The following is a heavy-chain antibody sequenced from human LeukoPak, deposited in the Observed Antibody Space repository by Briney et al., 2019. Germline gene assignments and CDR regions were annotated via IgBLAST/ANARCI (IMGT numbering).Heavy chain of an antibody. Sequence: GGSLRLSCAASGFTFSSYAMSWVRQAPGKGLEWVANIKQDESEKSYVDSVKGRFTISRDSAKKSLYLQMNSLRAEDTAVYYCASEIFWSGYYSNLHFDYWGRGTQVTVSS. D-gene: IGHD3-3*01. CDR1: GFTFSSYA. CDR2: IKQDESEK. CDR3: ASEIFWSGYYSNLHFDY. V-gene: IGHV3-7*01. J-gene: IGHJ4*02.